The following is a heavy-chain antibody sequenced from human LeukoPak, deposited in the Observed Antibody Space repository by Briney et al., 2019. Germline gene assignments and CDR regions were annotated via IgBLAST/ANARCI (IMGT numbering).Heavy chain of an antibody. CDR1: GGSISNYY. V-gene: IGHV4-59*01. Sequence: PSETLSLTCTVSGGSISNYYWTWIRQPPGKGLEWIGYFYYSGSTNYSPSLKSRVTISLDTSTNQYSLKLSSVTAADTAVYYCARLTMTTVTGYYYYMDVWGKGTTVTVSS. CDR2: FYYSGST. CDR3: ARLTMTTVTGYYYYMDV. D-gene: IGHD4-11*01. J-gene: IGHJ6*03.